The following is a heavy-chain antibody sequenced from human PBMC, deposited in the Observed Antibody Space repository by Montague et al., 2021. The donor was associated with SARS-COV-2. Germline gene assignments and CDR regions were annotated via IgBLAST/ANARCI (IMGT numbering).Heavy chain of an antibody. J-gene: IGHJ2*01. V-gene: IGHV2-70*01. Sequence: PALVKPTQTLTLTCTFSGFSLSTSGMCVSWIRQPPGKALEWLALIDWDDDKYYSTSLKTRLTISKDTSKNQVVLTMTNMDPVDTATYYCAHPRAYCSDTTWCRSWSFDLWGRGTLITVSS. CDR3: AHPRAYCSDTTWCRSWSFDL. CDR1: GFSLSTSGMC. CDR2: IDWDDDK. D-gene: IGHD2-2*01.